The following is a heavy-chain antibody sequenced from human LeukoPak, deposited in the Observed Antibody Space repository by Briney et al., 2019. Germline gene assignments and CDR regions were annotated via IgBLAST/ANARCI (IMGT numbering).Heavy chain of an antibody. CDR2: ISRSAENT. J-gene: IGHJ4*02. V-gene: IGHV3-23*01. Sequence: PGGSLRLSCVASGFTFSNYVMSWVRQAPGKGLEWVSLISRSAENTYYADSVKGRFTISRDDFENTLHLQMSSLRAEDTAVYYCAKDRGDSGGYPLFDHWGQGTVVTVSS. CDR1: GFTFSNYV. D-gene: IGHD3-22*01. CDR3: AKDRGDSGGYPLFDH.